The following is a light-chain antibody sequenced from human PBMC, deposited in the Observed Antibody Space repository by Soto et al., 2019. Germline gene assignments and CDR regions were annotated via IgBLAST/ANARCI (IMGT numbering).Light chain of an antibody. V-gene: IGLV1-44*01. CDR2: SNS. CDR3: AAWDDNLEGVL. CDR1: TSNIGSNT. J-gene: IGLJ2*01. Sequence: QAVVTQPPSVSETPGQRVVLSCSGSTSNIGSNTVNWYQQLPGTAPKAVIYSNSLRPSGVPDRFSGSKSGTSASLAISGLQSEDEADYYCAAWDDNLEGVLFGGGTTLTVL.